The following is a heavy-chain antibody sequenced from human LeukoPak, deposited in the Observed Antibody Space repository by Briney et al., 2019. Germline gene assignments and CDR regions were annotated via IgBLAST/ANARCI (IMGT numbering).Heavy chain of an antibody. CDR1: GGSFSGYY. CDR2: INHSGST. D-gene: IGHD3-22*01. CDR3: AREVFWSQRKRITMIGPDY. V-gene: IGHV4-34*01. Sequence: PSETLSLTCAVYGGSFSGYYWSWIRQPPGKGLEWIGEINHSGSTNYNPSLKSRATISVDTSKNQFSLKLSSVTAADTAVYYCAREVFWSQRKRITMIGPDYWGQGTLVTVSS. J-gene: IGHJ4*02.